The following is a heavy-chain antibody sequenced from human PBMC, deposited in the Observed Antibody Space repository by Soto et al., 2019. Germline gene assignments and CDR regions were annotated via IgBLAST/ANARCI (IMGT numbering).Heavy chain of an antibody. CDR1: GYTFSNYG. D-gene: IGHD3-3*01. Sequence: QVQLVQSGAEVKKPGASVMVSCKGSGYTFSNYGISWVRQAPGQGLEWMGWISPFNANTKYAQKVQDRVTMTTDTSTSTTYMELRSLRSDDTAVYYCVRDRITIFDRDYVDVWGQGTTVTVSS. J-gene: IGHJ6*02. CDR2: ISPFNANT. CDR3: VRDRITIFDRDYVDV. V-gene: IGHV1-18*01.